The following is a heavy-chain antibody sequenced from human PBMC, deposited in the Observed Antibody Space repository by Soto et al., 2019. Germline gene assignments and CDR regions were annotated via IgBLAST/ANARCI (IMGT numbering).Heavy chain of an antibody. CDR1: GGSISSYY. Sequence: PSETLSLTCTVSGGSISSYYWSWIRQPPGKGLEWIGEINHSGSTNYNPSLKSRVTISVDTSKNQFSLKLSSMTAADTAVYSCARGLDSSGDYWGQGTPVTVSS. J-gene: IGHJ4*02. CDR3: ARGLDSSGDY. D-gene: IGHD3-22*01. CDR2: INHSGST. V-gene: IGHV4-34*01.